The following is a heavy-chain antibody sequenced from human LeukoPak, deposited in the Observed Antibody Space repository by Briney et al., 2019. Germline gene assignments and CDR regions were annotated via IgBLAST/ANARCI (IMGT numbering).Heavy chain of an antibody. Sequence: PGGSLRLSCAASGFTFSDYTMTWVRQAPGKGLEWVSSLNESGGTTDYADSVRGRFTISRDNSKNTLYLQMNSLRAEDTAVYYCARQWLVNGWGQGTLVTVSS. CDR1: GFTFSDYT. CDR2: LNESGGTT. J-gene: IGHJ4*02. V-gene: IGHV3-23*01. D-gene: IGHD6-19*01. CDR3: ARQWLVNG.